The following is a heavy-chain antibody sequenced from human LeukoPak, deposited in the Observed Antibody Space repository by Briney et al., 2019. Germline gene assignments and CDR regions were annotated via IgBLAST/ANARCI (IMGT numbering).Heavy chain of an antibody. J-gene: IGHJ4*02. Sequence: GGSLRLSCAASGFTFSTYWMSWVRQAPGKGPEWVANIKQDGSQEYYVDSVKGRFTISRDNAKNSLYLQMNSLRVEDTAVYYCVREEYGDHMWWWGQGTPVTVSS. V-gene: IGHV3-7*01. CDR1: GFTFSTYW. CDR3: VREEYGDHMWW. D-gene: IGHD4-17*01. CDR2: IKQDGSQE.